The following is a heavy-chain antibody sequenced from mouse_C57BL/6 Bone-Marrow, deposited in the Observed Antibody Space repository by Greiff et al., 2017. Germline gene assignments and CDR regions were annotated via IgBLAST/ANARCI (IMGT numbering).Heavy chain of an antibody. CDR1: GFTFSSYG. CDR2: ISSGGSYT. V-gene: IGHV5-6*01. Sequence: EVMLVESGGDLVKPGGSLKLSCAASGFTFSSYGMSWVRQTPDKRLEWVATISSGGSYTYYPDSVKGRFTISRDNAKNTLYLQMSSLKSEDTAMYYCARHASFAYWGQGTLVTVSA. J-gene: IGHJ3*01. CDR3: ARHASFAY.